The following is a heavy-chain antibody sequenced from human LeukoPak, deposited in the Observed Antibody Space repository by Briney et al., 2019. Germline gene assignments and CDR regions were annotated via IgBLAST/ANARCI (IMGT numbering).Heavy chain of an antibody. CDR2: ISYDGSNK. V-gene: IGHV3-30-3*01. CDR3: ARGYSEEENPFDY. D-gene: IGHD6-13*01. J-gene: IGHJ4*02. CDR1: GFTFSSYA. Sequence: GGSLRLSCAASGFTFSSYAMHWVRQAPGKGLEWVAVISYDGSNKYYADSVKGRFTISRDNSKNTLYLQMNSLRAEDTAVYYCARGYSEEENPFDYWGQGTLVTLSS.